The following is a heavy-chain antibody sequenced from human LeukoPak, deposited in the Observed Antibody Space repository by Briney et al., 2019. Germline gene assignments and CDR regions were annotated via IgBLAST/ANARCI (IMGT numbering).Heavy chain of an antibody. J-gene: IGHJ4*02. D-gene: IGHD6-25*01. CDR2: INHSGST. Sequence: SETLSLTCAVYGGSFSGYYWSWIRQPPGKGLEWIGEINHSGSTNYNPSLKSRVTISVDTSKNQFSLKLSSVTAADTAVYYCARGLRARLNTRGGTRIFDYWGQGTLVTVSS. V-gene: IGHV4-34*01. CDR1: GGSFSGYY. CDR3: ARGLRARLNTRGGTRIFDY.